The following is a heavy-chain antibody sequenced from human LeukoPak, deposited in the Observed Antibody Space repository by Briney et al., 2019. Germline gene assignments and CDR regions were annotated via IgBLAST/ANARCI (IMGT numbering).Heavy chain of an antibody. CDR2: IFYSGSTN. Sequence: SETLSLTCTVSGASISTYYWSWIRQPPVKGLEWIGCIFYSGSTNSGNTNYNPSLKSRVTISVDTSKNQFSLKLSSVTAADTAVYYCARHSTIEPRPDYWGQGTLVTVTS. J-gene: IGHJ4*02. D-gene: IGHD6-6*01. V-gene: IGHV4-59*08. CDR3: ARHSTIEPRPDY. CDR1: GASISTYY.